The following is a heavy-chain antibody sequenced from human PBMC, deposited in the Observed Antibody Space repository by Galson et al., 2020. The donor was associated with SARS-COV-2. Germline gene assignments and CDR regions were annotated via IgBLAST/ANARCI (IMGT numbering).Heavy chain of an antibody. D-gene: IGHD3-22*01. CDR2: IHTTGST. Sequence: SETLSLTCTVSGGSISSGSYYWSWLRQPAGKGLEWIVRIHTTGSTNSNPSLKSRVTISVDTSKNQFSLRLSSVTAADTAVYYCARSHDSSVDAFDIWGQGRMVAVSS. CDR3: ARSHDSSVDAFDI. CDR1: GGSISSGSYY. J-gene: IGHJ3*02. V-gene: IGHV4-61*02.